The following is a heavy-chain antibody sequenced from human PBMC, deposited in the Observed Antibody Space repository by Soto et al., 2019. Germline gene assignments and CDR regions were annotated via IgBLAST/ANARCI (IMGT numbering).Heavy chain of an antibody. D-gene: IGHD6-19*01. CDR1: GFTFSSYE. V-gene: IGHV3-48*03. CDR2: ISSSGSTI. J-gene: IGHJ4*02. CDR3: ARDRWGERAVAGSVHFDY. Sequence: XVSLRLSCAASGFTFSSYEMNWVRQAPGKGLEWVSYISSSGSTIYYADSVKGRFTISRDNAKNSLYLQMNSLRAEDTAVYYCARDRWGERAVAGSVHFDYWGQGTLVTVSS.